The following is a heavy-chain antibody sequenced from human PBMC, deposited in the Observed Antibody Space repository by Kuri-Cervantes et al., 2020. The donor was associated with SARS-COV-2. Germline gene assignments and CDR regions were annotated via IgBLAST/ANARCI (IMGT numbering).Heavy chain of an antibody. D-gene: IGHD6-13*01. Sequence: ASVKVSCKASGYTFTSYYMHWVRQAPGQGLEWMGIINPSGGSTSYAQKFQGRVTMTRDTSTSTVYMELSSLRSEDTAVYYCATSSSSWYYGMDVWGQGTTVTVSS. J-gene: IGHJ6*02. CDR1: GYTFTSYY. V-gene: IGHV1-46*01. CDR2: INPSGGST. CDR3: ATSSSSWYYGMDV.